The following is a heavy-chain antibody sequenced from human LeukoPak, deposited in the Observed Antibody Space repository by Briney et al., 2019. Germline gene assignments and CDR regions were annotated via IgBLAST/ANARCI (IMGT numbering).Heavy chain of an antibody. CDR1: GGSFSGYY. CDR3: ASEVLYQLTSGFDP. Sequence: PSETLSLTCAVYGGSFSGYYWSWIRQPPGKGLEWIGEINHSGSTNSSPSLKSRVTISVDTSKNQFSLKLSSLTAADTASSYCASEVLYQLTSGFDPWGQGTGATVSS. J-gene: IGHJ5*02. V-gene: IGHV4-34*01. CDR2: INHSGST. D-gene: IGHD2-2*01.